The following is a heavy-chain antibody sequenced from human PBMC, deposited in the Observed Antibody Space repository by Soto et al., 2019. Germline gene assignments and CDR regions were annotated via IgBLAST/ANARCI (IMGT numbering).Heavy chain of an antibody. J-gene: IGHJ4*02. Sequence: PGGSLRLSCAVSGFIFSDHYMDWVRQAPGKGLEWIARSRIKADNYITQYAASVKGRFTISRDDSKNSLYLQMNSLKTGDTAVYYCARGLNSFDCWGQGTLVTVSS. V-gene: IGHV3-72*01. CDR3: ARGLNSFDC. CDR2: SRIKADNYIT. CDR1: GFIFSDHY.